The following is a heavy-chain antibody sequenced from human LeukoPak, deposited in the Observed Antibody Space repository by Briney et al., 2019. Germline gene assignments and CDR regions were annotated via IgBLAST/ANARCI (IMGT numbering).Heavy chain of an antibody. V-gene: IGHV4-59*01. J-gene: IGHJ4*02. Sequence: SETLSLTCTVSGGSISSYYWSWIRQPPGKGLEWIGYIYYSGNTNNNPSLKSRLTISIDTSKNQFSLKLSSVTAADTAVYYCARVGDGVFDFWGQGALVTVSS. CDR3: ARVGDGVFDF. CDR2: IYYSGNT. CDR1: GGSISSYY. D-gene: IGHD3-10*01.